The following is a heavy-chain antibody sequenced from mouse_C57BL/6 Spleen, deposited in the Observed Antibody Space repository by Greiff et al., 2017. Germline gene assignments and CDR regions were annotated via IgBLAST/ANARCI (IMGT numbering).Heavy chain of an antibody. Sequence: QVQLKQPGAELVKPGASVKLSCKASGYTFTSYWMHWVKQRPGQGLEWIGMIHPNSGSTNYNEKFKSKATLTVDKSSSTAYMQLSSLTSEDSAVYYCAFYYDYDRAMDYWGQGTSVTVSS. CDR2: IHPNSGST. J-gene: IGHJ4*01. D-gene: IGHD2-4*01. CDR3: AFYYDYDRAMDY. V-gene: IGHV1-64*01. CDR1: GYTFTSYW.